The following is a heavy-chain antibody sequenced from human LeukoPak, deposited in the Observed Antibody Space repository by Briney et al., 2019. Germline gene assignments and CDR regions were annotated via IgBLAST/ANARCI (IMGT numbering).Heavy chain of an antibody. V-gene: IGHV3-23*01. CDR2: ISASGGHT. D-gene: IGHD1-26*01. CDR3: AKYSGDYFGDY. J-gene: IGHJ4*02. Sequence: GGSLRLSCAASGFTFSSCAMSWVRQAPGKGLEWVSGISASGGHTFYADYVKGRFSISRDNSKNTLYLQMNSLRVEDTAIYYCAKYSGDYFGDYWGQGNLVTVSS. CDR1: GFTFSSCA.